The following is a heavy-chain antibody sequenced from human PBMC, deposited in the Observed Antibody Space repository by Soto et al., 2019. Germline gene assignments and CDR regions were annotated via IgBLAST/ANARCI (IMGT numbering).Heavy chain of an antibody. CDR1: GFSFSSHN. CDR2: ISSTSSAI. CDR3: ARDPPTVGATTDY. D-gene: IGHD1-26*01. V-gene: IGHV3-48*02. J-gene: IGHJ4*02. Sequence: EVQLVESGGGLVQPGGSLRLSCAAPGFSFSSHNMNWVRQAPGKGLEWISYISSTSSAIYYADSVKGRFTISRDNAKSSLYLQMNSLRDEDTAVYYCARDPPTVGATTDYWGQGTLVTVSS.